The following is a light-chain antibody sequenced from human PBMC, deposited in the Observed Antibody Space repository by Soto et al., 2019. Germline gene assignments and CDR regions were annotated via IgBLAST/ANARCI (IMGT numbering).Light chain of an antibody. CDR1: QSVSSH. J-gene: IGKJ2*01. Sequence: EVVLTQSPATLSLSPGERATLSCRASQSVSSHLAWYQQKPGQAPRLLIYDASNRATGIPGRFSGSGSGRDFTLTISGLEPEDFAVYYCQQRSNGPAYTFGQGTRLDIK. CDR3: QQRSNGPAYT. CDR2: DAS. V-gene: IGKV3-11*02.